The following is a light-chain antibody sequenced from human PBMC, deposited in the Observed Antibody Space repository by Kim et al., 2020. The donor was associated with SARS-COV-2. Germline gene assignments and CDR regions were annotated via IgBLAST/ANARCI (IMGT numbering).Light chain of an antibody. Sequence: ASVGDRVTITCRASQTISTYLAWYQQKPGKAPNLLIYKASSLESGVPSRFSGSGSGTEFTLTISSLQPDDFATYYCQQYNTYSITFGQGTRLEIK. CDR3: QQYNTYSIT. V-gene: IGKV1-5*03. CDR1: QTISTY. J-gene: IGKJ5*01. CDR2: KAS.